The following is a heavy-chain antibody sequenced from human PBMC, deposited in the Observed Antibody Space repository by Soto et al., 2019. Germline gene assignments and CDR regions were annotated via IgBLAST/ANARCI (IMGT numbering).Heavy chain of an antibody. CDR2: ISSSSSTI. CDR3: AREGGYSYGQTFDY. D-gene: IGHD5-18*01. J-gene: IGHJ4*02. CDR1: GGTFSSYS. Sequence: VQLVQSGAEVKKPGSSVKVSCKASGGTFSSYSMNWVRQAPGKGLEWVSYISSSSSTIYYADSVKGRFTISRDNAKNSLYLQMNSLRDEDTAVYYCAREGGYSYGQTFDYWGQGTLVTVSS. V-gene: IGHV3-48*02.